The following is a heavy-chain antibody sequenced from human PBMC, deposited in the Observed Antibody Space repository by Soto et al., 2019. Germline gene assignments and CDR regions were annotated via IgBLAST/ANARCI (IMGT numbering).Heavy chain of an antibody. D-gene: IGHD2-2*01. CDR1: GFTFSNAW. CDR3: TTNTVVPAAISDWYFDL. CDR2: IKSKTDGGTT. V-gene: IGHV3-15*01. J-gene: IGHJ2*01. Sequence: EVQLVESGGGLVQPGGSLRLSCAASGFTFSNAWMSWVRQAPGKGLEWVGRIKSKTDGGTTDYAAPVKGRFTISRDDSKNTLYLQMNSLKTEDTAVYYCTTNTVVPAAISDWYFDLWGRGTLVTVSS.